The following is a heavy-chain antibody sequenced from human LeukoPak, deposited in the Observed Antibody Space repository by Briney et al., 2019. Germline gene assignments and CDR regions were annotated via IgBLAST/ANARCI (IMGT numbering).Heavy chain of an antibody. CDR1: GYTLTELS. CDR3: ATWGGSNELSPDY. V-gene: IGHV1-24*01. J-gene: IGHJ4*02. D-gene: IGHD3-16*02. CDR2: FDPEDGET. Sequence: ASVKVSCKVSGYTLTELSMHWVRQAPGKGLEWMGGFDPEDGETIYAQKFQGRVIMTEDTSTDTAYMELSSLRSEDTAVYYCATWGGSNELSPDYWGQGTLVTVSS.